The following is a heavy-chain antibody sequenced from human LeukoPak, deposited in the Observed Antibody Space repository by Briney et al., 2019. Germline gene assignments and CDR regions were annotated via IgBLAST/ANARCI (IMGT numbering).Heavy chain of an antibody. V-gene: IGHV1-2*02. CDR2: INPNSGGT. CDR1: GYTFTGYY. CDR3: AIGITMVRGVIDY. Sequence: ASVKVSCKASGYTFTGYYMHWVRQAPGQGLEWMGWINPNSGGTNYAQKFQGRVTMTGDTSISTAYMELSRLRSDDTAVYYCAIGITMVRGVIDYWGQGTLVTVSS. J-gene: IGHJ4*02. D-gene: IGHD3-10*01.